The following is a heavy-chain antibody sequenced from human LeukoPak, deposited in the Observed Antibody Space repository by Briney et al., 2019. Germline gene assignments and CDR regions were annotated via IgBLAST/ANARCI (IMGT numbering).Heavy chain of an antibody. CDR3: ARGVMVRGVILVYFDY. CDR2: IYHSGST. D-gene: IGHD3-10*01. J-gene: IGHJ4*02. Sequence: SETLSLTCAVSGGSMSSGGYYWSWIRQPPGRGLEWIGYIYHSGSTYYNPSLKSRVTISVDRSKNQFSLKLSSVTAADTAVYYCARGVMVRGVILVYFDYWGQGTLVTVSS. CDR1: GGSMSSGGYY. V-gene: IGHV4-30-2*01.